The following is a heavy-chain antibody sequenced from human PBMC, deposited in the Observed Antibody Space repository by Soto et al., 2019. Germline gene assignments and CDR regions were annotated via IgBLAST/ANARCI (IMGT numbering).Heavy chain of an antibody. Sequence: SETLSLTCAVYGGSISSYFWSWIRQPPGKGLEWIGYIFNSGNTNYNPSLKSRVTISIDTSKNQFSLKLSSVTAADTAVYYCARDHYDSGTYYPFDDWGQGTLVTVSS. D-gene: IGHD3-22*01. J-gene: IGHJ4*02. CDR1: GGSISSYF. CDR3: ARDHYDSGTYYPFDD. V-gene: IGHV4-59*01. CDR2: IFNSGNT.